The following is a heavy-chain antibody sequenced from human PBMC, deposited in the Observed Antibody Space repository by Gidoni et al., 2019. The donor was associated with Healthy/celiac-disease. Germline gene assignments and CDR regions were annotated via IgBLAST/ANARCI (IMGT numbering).Heavy chain of an antibody. D-gene: IGHD6-19*01. V-gene: IGHV3-23*01. Sequence: EVQLLESGGGLGQTGGSLGLSCAASGFTFSSYAMSWVRQAPGKGLAWVSAISGSGGSTYYADSVKGRFTISRDNSKNTLYLQMNSLRAEDTAVYYCAKEYFGSGWYFWDYWGQGTLVTVSS. CDR1: GFTFSSYA. CDR3: AKEYFGSGWYFWDY. J-gene: IGHJ4*02. CDR2: ISGSGGST.